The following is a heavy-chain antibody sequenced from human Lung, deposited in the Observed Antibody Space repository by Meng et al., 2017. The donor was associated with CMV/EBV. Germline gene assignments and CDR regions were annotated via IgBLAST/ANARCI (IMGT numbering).Heavy chain of an antibody. CDR1: GYTFTGYY. J-gene: IGHJ4*02. Sequence: KASGYTFTGYYIHWVRQAPGQGLEWMGRILPTLDLTDYAQKFQGRVTITTDKSTTTSYMELTSLKSDDTAVYYCASLPTTIQSIEGYWGQGTLVTVSS. CDR3: ASLPTTIQSIEGY. CDR2: ILPTLDLT. V-gene: IGHV1-69*02. D-gene: IGHD1-26*01.